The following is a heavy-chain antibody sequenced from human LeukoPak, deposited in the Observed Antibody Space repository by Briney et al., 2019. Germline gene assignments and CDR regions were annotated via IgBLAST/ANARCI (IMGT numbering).Heavy chain of an antibody. CDR1: GFPFSTYA. V-gene: IGHV3-23*01. CDR2: ISGSGGDT. Sequence: GESLRLSCAASGFPFSTYAMSWVRQAPGKGLEWVSVISGSGGDTYYADSVKGRFTISGDNSKNTVYLQMNSLRAEDTAVYYCAKDRWGYDFGAFDIWGQGTMVTVSS. CDR3: AKDRWGYDFGAFDI. J-gene: IGHJ3*02. D-gene: IGHD5-12*01.